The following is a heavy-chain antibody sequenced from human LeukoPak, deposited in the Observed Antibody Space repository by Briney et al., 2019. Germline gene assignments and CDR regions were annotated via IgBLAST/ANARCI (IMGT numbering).Heavy chain of an antibody. CDR1: GFTFSSYA. D-gene: IGHD3-22*01. CDR3: AIMHPYYDGNGYWVQ. Sequence: GESLRLSCAASGFTFSSYAMSWVRQAPGAGLEWVSGINTSGGSTAYADSVKGRFTIFRDNPRNTLYMQMNSLRAEDTALYYCAIMHPYYDGNGYWVQWGQGTLVTVSS. J-gene: IGHJ4*02. V-gene: IGHV3-23*01. CDR2: INTSGGST.